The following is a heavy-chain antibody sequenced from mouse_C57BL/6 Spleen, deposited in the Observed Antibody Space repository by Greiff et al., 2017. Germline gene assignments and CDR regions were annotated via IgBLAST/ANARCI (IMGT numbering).Heavy chain of an antibody. CDR1: GFTFSSYA. Sequence: EVQVVESGGGLVKPGGSLKLSCAASGFTFSSYAMSWVRQTPEKRLEWVATISDGGSYTYYPDNVKGRFTISRDNAKNNLYLQMSHLKSEDTAMYYCARDHDGYYALDYWGQGTTLTVSS. J-gene: IGHJ2*01. CDR3: ARDHDGYYALDY. D-gene: IGHD2-3*01. CDR2: ISDGGSYT. V-gene: IGHV5-4*01.